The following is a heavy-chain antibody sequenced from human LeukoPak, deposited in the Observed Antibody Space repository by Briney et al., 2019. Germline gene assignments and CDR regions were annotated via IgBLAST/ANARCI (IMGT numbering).Heavy chain of an antibody. CDR1: GFTVSSNY. CDR2: IYRDGTT. Sequence: GGSLRLSCAASGFTVSSNYMNWVRQAPGKGLEWVSVIYRDGTTSYADPVNDRFTISRDNSRKTMSLQMDSLRGEDTAVYYCARDLVVVPAYNYYGLDVWGQGTTVTVSS. CDR3: ARDLVVVPAYNYYGLDV. J-gene: IGHJ6*02. V-gene: IGHV3-53*01. D-gene: IGHD2-2*01.